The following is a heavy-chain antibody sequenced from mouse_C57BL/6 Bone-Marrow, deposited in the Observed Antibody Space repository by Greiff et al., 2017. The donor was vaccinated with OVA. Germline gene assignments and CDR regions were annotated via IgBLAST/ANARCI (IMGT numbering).Heavy chain of an antibody. CDR2: IDPNSGGT. CDR3: ARYGYAWFAY. CDR1: GYTFTSYW. J-gene: IGHJ3*01. V-gene: IGHV1-72*01. D-gene: IGHD2-2*01. Sequence: QVQLKQPGAELVKPGASVKLSCKASGYTFTSYWMHWVKQRPGRGLEWIGRIDPNSGGTKYNEKFKSKATLTVDKPSSTAYRQLSSLTSEDSAVYYCARYGYAWFAYWGQGTLVTVSA.